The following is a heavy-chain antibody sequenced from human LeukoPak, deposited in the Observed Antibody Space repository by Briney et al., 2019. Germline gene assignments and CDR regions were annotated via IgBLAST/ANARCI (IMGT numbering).Heavy chain of an antibody. J-gene: IGHJ6*02. D-gene: IGHD6-25*01. CDR3: AKSGFGYYYYGMDV. V-gene: IGHV3-9*01. CDR1: GFTFDDYA. CDR2: ISWNSGSI. Sequence: GRSLRLSCAASGFTFDDYAMHWVRQAPGKGLEWFSGISWNSGSIGYADSVKGRFTISRDNAKNSLYLQMNSLRAEDTALYYCAKSGFGYYYYGMDVWGQGTTVTVSS.